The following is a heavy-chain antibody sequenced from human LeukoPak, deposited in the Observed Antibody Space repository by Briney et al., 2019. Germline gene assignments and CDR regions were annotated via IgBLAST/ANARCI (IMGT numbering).Heavy chain of an antibody. CDR3: GRAMEVYQLLPDY. Sequence: PGRSLRLSCAASGFTFSSYGMHWARQAPGKGLEWVAVIWYDGSDKYYADSVKGRFTISRDNSNNTLHLQTNSLRAEDTAVYYCGRAMEVYQLLPDYWGQGTLVTVSS. J-gene: IGHJ4*02. CDR2: IWYDGSDK. D-gene: IGHD2-2*01. CDR1: GFTFSSYG. V-gene: IGHV3-33*01.